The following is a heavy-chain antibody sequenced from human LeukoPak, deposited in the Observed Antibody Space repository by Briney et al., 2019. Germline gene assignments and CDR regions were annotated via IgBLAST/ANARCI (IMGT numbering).Heavy chain of an antibody. J-gene: IGHJ4*02. D-gene: IGHD3-22*01. V-gene: IGHV4-59*12. CDR1: GGSISSYY. Sequence: SETLSLTCNVSGGSISSYYWSWIRQPPGKGLEWIGYIHHSGSTNYNPSLKSQVTISVDTSKNQFSLKLSSVTAADTAVYYCARVRGYSDSSGYYVDYWGQGTLVTVSS. CDR3: ARVRGYSDSSGYYVDY. CDR2: IHHSGST.